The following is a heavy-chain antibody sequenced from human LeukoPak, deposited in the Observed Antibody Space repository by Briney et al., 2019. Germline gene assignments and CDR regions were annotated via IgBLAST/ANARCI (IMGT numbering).Heavy chain of an antibody. CDR3: AEDGHYDFWSGYYMFDP. D-gene: IGHD3-3*01. Sequence: GGSLRLSCAASGFTFSSYAMHWVRQAPGKGLEWVSAISGSGGSTYYADSVKGRFTISRDNSKNTLYLQMNSLRAEDTAVYYCAEDGHYDFWSGYYMFDPWGQGTLVTVSS. J-gene: IGHJ5*02. CDR2: ISGSGGST. CDR1: GFTFSSYA. V-gene: IGHV3-23*01.